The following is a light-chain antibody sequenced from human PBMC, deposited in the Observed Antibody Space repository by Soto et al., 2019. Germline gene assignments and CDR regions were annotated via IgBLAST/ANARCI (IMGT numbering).Light chain of an antibody. V-gene: IGLV2-14*01. CDR1: SSDVGGYNY. J-gene: IGLJ1*01. Sequence: QSALTQPASVSGPPGQSITISCTGTSSDVGGYNYVSWYQQHPGKAPKLMIYEVSNRPSGVSNRFSGSKSGNTASLTISGLQAEDEADYYCSSYTSSSTLCVFGTGTKVTVL. CDR3: SSYTSSSTLCV. CDR2: EVS.